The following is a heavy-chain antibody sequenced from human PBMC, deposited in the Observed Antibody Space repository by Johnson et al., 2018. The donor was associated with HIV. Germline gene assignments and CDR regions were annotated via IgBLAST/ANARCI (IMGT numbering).Heavy chain of an antibody. V-gene: IGHV3-30*03. Sequence: VQLVESRGGLVQPGGSLRLSCAASGFTFSSNYMSWVRQAPGKGLEWVAVISYDGSNKYYADSVKGRFTISRDNSMHTMYLQMNSLRAEDTAVYYCAGQVRAFDIWGQGTMVTVSS. CDR1: GFTFSSNY. CDR3: AGQVRAFDI. J-gene: IGHJ3*02. D-gene: IGHD6-19*01. CDR2: ISYDGSNK.